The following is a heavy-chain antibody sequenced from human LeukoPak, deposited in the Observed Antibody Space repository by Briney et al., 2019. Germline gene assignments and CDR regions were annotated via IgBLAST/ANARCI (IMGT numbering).Heavy chain of an antibody. J-gene: IGHJ4*02. V-gene: IGHV4-34*01. CDR3: AREGQAVAGTPLYYFDY. CDR2: INHSGST. CDR1: GGSFSGYY. Sequence: SETLSLTCAVYGGSFSGYYWSWIRQPPGKGLEWIGEINHSGSTNYNPSLKSRVTISVDTSKNQFSLKLSSVTAADTAVYYCAREGQAVAGTPLYYFDYWGQGTLVTVSS. D-gene: IGHD6-19*01.